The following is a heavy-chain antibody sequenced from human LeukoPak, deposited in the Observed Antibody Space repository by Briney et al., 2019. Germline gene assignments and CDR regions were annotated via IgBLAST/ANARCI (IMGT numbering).Heavy chain of an antibody. CDR1: GGTFSSYA. CDR2: IIPIFGTA. CDR3: ARDSGFYYYYMDV. V-gene: IGHV1-69*06. J-gene: IGHJ6*03. D-gene: IGHD3-10*01. Sequence: SVKVSCKASGGTFSSYAISWVRQAPGQGLEWMGGIIPIFGTANYAQKFQGRVTITADKSTSTAYMGLSSLRSEDTAVYYCARDSGFYYYYMDVWGKGTTVTVSS.